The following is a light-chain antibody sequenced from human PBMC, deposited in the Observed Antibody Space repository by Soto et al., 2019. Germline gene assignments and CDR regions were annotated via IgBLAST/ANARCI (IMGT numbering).Light chain of an antibody. CDR3: QQYNSQGT. J-gene: IGKJ2*02. Sequence: DIQMTQSPSTLSASVGDRVTITCRVSLRIGTWLAWYQQKPGTAPKLLIYDASSLESGVPSRFSGSGSGTEFTLTISSLQPDDFATYFCQQYNSQGTFGQGTKLEIK. V-gene: IGKV1-5*01. CDR2: DAS. CDR1: LRIGTW.